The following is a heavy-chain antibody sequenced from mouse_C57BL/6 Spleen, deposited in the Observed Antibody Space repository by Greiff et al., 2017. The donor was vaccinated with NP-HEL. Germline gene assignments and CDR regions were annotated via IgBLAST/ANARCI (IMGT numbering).Heavy chain of an antibody. Sequence: QVQLQQPGAELVTPGASVKLSCKASGYTFTRYWMHWVKQRPGQGLEWLGMIHPNRGSTNYNEKFKSKATLTVDTSSSTAYMQLSSLTSEDSAVYYCARSRDGYFDVWGTGTTVTVSS. V-gene: IGHV1-64*01. D-gene: IGHD2-3*01. CDR2: IHPNRGST. J-gene: IGHJ1*03. CDR3: ARSRDGYFDV. CDR1: GYTFTRYW.